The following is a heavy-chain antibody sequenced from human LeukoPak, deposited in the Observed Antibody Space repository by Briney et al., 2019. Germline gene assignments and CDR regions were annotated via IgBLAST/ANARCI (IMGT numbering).Heavy chain of an antibody. CDR2: ISGDGGTT. CDR3: AKDKVDSRAYYCFFDY. V-gene: IGHV3-43*02. J-gene: IGHJ4*02. Sequence: GGSLRLSCAASGFTFDDYAMHWVRQVPGKGLEWVSLISGDGGTTYYADSVKGRFTISRDNSKNSLYLRMNSLRNEDSALYYCAKDKVDSRAYYCFFDYWGQGTLVTVSS. CDR1: GFTFDDYA. D-gene: IGHD3-22*01.